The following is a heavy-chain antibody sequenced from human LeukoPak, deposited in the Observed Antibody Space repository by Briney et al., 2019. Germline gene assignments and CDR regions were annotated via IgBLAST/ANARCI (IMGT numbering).Heavy chain of an antibody. J-gene: IGHJ4*02. CDR3: VSAHSLAGCWGSDLDY. Sequence: ASVKVSCKASGGTFSSYAISWVRQAPGQGLEWMGWINPNSGGTNYAQKFQGRVTMTRDTSISTAYMELSRLRSDDTAVYYCVSAHSLAGCWGSDLDYWGQGTLVTVSS. D-gene: IGHD7-27*01. CDR2: INPNSGGT. CDR1: GGTFSSYA. V-gene: IGHV1-2*02.